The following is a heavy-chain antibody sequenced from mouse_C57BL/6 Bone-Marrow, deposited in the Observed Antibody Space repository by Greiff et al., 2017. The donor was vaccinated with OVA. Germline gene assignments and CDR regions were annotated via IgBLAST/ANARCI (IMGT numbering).Heavy chain of an antibody. J-gene: IGHJ1*03. CDR3: ARGYYYGSNWYFDV. V-gene: IGHV1-64*01. Sequence: QVQLQQPGAELVKPGASVKLSCKASGYTFTSYWMHWVKQRPGKGLEWIGMIHPNSGSTNYNEKFKSKATLTVDKSSSTAYMQLSSLTSEDSAVYYCARGYYYGSNWYFDVWGTGTTVTVSS. CDR2: IHPNSGST. D-gene: IGHD1-1*01. CDR1: GYTFTSYW.